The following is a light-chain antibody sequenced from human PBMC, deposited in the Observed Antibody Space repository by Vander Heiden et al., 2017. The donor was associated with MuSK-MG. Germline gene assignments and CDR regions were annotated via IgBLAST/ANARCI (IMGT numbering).Light chain of an antibody. Sequence: EIVMTQSPATLSLSPGERATLSCRASQSVSSSYLSWDQQKPGQAPRLLIYGASTRDTGIQARFSGSGSGTDFTLTSSSLQPEDFAVYYCQQDYNLPFGGGTKVEIK. CDR1: QSVSSSY. V-gene: IGKV3D-7*01. J-gene: IGKJ4*01. CDR3: QQDYNLP. CDR2: GAS.